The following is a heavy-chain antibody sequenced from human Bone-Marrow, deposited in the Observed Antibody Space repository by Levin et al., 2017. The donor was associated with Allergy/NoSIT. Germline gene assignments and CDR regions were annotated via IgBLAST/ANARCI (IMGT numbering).Heavy chain of an antibody. D-gene: IGHD2-2*01. CDR3: AKDLAVQVVPAGGLNS. V-gene: IGHV3-9*01. J-gene: IGHJ5*02. Sequence: SLKISCAASGFMFRDFAMHWVRQAPGKGLEWVSTISWNSDHRDYADSVKGRFTISRDNDVDSLYLQMNSLRLEDTALYFCAKDLAVQVVPAGGLNSWGQGTLVTVSS. CDR1: GFMFRDFA. CDR2: ISWNSDHR.